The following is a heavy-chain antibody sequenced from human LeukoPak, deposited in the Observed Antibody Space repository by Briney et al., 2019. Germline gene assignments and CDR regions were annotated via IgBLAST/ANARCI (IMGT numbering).Heavy chain of an antibody. J-gene: IGHJ4*02. CDR3: AKGYDLYYDSSGYTR. V-gene: IGHV4-61*02. CDR1: GGSISSGSYY. Sequence: PSQTLSLTCTVSGGSISSGSYYWSWIRQPAGKGLEWIGRIYTSGSTNYNPSLKSLVTISVDTSKNQFSLKLSSVTAADTAVYYCAKGYDLYYDSSGYTRWGQGTLVTVSS. D-gene: IGHD3-22*01. CDR2: IYTSGST.